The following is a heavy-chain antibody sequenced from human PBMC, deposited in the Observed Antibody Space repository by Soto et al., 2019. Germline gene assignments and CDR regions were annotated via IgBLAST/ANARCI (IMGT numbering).Heavy chain of an antibody. CDR1: GFTFSNYW. J-gene: IGHJ4*02. V-gene: IGHV3-74*02. Sequence: EVQLVESGGGLVQPGGSLRLSCAASGFTFSNYWIHWVRQAPGKGLVWVSRSNSDGTTTNYADSVKVRFTISRDNAVNTVFLHIKSLRAEYPAIYYCAKAARGIYGDYDWGQGTLVTVSS. D-gene: IGHD4-17*01. CDR2: SNSDGTTT. CDR3: AKAARGIYGDYD.